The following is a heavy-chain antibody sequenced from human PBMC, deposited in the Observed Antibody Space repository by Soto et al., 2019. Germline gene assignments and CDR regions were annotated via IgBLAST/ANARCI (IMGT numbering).Heavy chain of an antibody. D-gene: IGHD6-19*01. CDR3: ATEKGSGSGWYDRDFDL. Sequence: QVQLVQSGTEVKKPGSSVKVSCQASGGTFNSYTITWVRQAPGQGLEWMGGIIPIFGTTNSAQKFQGRVTITADESTSTAYMGLTSLRSEDTAVYYCATEKGSGSGWYDRDFDLWGRGTLVTVSS. V-gene: IGHV1-69*01. CDR1: GGTFNSYT. J-gene: IGHJ2*01. CDR2: IIPIFGTT.